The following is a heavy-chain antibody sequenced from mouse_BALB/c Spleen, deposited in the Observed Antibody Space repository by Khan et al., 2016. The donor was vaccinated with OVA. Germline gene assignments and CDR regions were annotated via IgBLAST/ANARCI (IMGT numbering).Heavy chain of an antibody. D-gene: IGHD1-1*01. V-gene: IGHV1S81*02. Sequence: QVQLQQSGAELVKAGASVKMSCKASGYTFTSYWMRWVKQRLGQGLEWFAETNPTNGRTYYNEKFKSKATLTVDKSSSTAYMLLSGPTFEDSAVYYCARIKKIVATYFDYWGQGTTRTVSS. CDR3: ARIKKIVATYFDY. CDR1: GYTFTSYW. J-gene: IGHJ2*01. CDR2: TNPTNGRT.